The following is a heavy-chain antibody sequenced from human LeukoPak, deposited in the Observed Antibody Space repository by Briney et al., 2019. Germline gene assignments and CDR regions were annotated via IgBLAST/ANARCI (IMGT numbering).Heavy chain of an antibody. D-gene: IGHD6-13*01. CDR1: GFTFSSYS. J-gene: IGHJ4*02. CDR3: AREAEIAAAGTVDY. Sequence: EGSLRLSCAASGFTFSSYSMNWVRQAPGKGLEWVSSISSSSSYIYYADSVKGRFTISRDNAKNSLYLQMNSLRAEDTAVYYCAREAEIAAAGTVDYWGQGTLVTVSS. V-gene: IGHV3-21*01. CDR2: ISSSSSYI.